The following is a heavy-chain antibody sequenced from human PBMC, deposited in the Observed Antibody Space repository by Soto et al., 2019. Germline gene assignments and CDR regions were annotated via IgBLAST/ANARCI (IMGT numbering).Heavy chain of an antibody. J-gene: IGHJ6*03. D-gene: IGHD6-6*01. CDR3: ARRARPDFYYMDV. CDR1: GFTLSGYA. CDR2: ISSNGVGT. V-gene: IGHV3-64*01. Sequence: EVQLAESGGGLAQPGGSLRLSCAASGFTLSGYAMDWVRQAPGKGLEYVSGISSNGVGTYYANSVQGRFTISRDNSKNTVYLQMSSLRPEDMAVYYCARRARPDFYYMDVWGKGTTVTVSS.